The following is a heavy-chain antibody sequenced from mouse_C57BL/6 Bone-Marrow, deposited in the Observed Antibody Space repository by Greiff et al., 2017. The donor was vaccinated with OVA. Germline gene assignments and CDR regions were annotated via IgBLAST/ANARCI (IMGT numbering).Heavy chain of an antibody. D-gene: IGHD1-1*01. CDR1: GYTFTNYW. CDR2: IAPSDSYI. CDR3: AHYGSRLYNHY. Sequence: QVQLQQPGAELVRPGTSVKLSCKASGYTFTNYWMHWVKQRPGQGLEWIGVIAPSDSYINYNQKFKGRATLTVDTSSSTAYMHLSSLTSEDSAVYYWAHYGSRLYNHYRGQGTSLTVSS. V-gene: IGHV1-59*01. J-gene: IGHJ2*02.